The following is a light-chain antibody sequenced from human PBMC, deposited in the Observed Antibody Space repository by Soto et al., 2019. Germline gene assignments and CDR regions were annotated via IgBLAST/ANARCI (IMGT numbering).Light chain of an antibody. Sequence: EIVLTQSPGTLSLSPGERATLSCRASQSVSSSYLAWYQQKPGQAPGLLIYGASSSATGIPDRFSGSGSGTDFTLTISRLEPEDFAVCYCQQYGSSPLTFGGGTKVDIK. CDR1: QSVSSSY. V-gene: IGKV3-20*01. CDR2: GAS. J-gene: IGKJ4*01. CDR3: QQYGSSPLT.